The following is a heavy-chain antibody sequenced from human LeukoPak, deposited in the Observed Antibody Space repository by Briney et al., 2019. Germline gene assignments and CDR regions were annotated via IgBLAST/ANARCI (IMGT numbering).Heavy chain of an antibody. CDR3: ARGRRIAARRAYWFDP. Sequence: ASVKVSCKASGYTFTSYDINWVRQATGQGLEWMGWMNPNSGNTGYAQKFQGRVTMTRNTSISTAYMELSSLRSENTAVYYCARGRRIAARRAYWFDPWGQGTRVTVSS. CDR2: MNPNSGNT. CDR1: GYTFTSYD. D-gene: IGHD6-6*01. J-gene: IGHJ5*02. V-gene: IGHV1-8*01.